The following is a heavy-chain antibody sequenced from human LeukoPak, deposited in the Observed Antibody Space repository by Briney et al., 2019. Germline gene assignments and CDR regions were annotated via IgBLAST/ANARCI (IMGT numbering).Heavy chain of an antibody. CDR1: GFTFSSYA. Sequence: GGSLRLSCAASGFTFSSYAMHWVRPAPGKGLGWVAVISYDGSNKYYADSVKGRFTISRDNSKNTLYLQMNSLRAEDTAVYYCARGAIFGVVITRSAFDIWGQGTMVTVSS. CDR3: ARGAIFGVVITRSAFDI. D-gene: IGHD3-3*01. V-gene: IGHV3-30*04. CDR2: ISYDGSNK. J-gene: IGHJ3*02.